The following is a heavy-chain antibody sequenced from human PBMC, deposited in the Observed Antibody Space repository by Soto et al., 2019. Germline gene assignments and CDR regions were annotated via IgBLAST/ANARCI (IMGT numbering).Heavy chain of an antibody. J-gene: IGHJ6*02. V-gene: IGHV3-33*08. Sequence: GGSLRLSCASSGFTFSSYWMSWVRQAPGKGLEWVAVIWYDGSNKYYADSVKGRFTISRDNSKNTLYLQMNSLRAEDTAVYYCARDTAMGYGMDVWGQGTTVTVSS. CDR1: GFTFSSYW. CDR3: ARDTAMGYGMDV. D-gene: IGHD5-18*01. CDR2: IWYDGSNK.